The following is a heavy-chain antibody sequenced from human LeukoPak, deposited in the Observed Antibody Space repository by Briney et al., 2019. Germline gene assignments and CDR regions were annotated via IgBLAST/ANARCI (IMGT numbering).Heavy chain of an antibody. Sequence: ASVTVSFKASGYTFTGYYMHWVRQAPGQGLEWMGWINPNSGGTNYAQKFQGRVIMTRDTSISTAYMELSRLRSDDTAVYYCARGADTAMVPDDYWGQGTLVTVSS. CDR1: GYTFTGYY. J-gene: IGHJ4*02. V-gene: IGHV1-2*02. D-gene: IGHD5-18*01. CDR2: INPNSGGT. CDR3: ARGADTAMVPDDY.